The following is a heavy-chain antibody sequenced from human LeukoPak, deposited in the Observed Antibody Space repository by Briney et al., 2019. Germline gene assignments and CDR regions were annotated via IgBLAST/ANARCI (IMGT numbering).Heavy chain of an antibody. CDR2: ISFDGSAK. D-gene: IGHD6-13*01. J-gene: IGHJ4*02. V-gene: IGHV3-30*18. Sequence: GGSLRLSCAASGFTFSNYGMHWVRQAPGKGLEWVSVISFDGSAKYYADSVKGRFTISRDNSKNTLYLQMTSLRAEDTAVYYCAKDRVTAAGYYFDYWGQGTVVTVSS. CDR3: AKDRVTAAGYYFDY. CDR1: GFTFSNYG.